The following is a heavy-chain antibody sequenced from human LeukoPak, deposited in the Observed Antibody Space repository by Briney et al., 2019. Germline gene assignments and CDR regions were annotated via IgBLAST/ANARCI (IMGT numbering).Heavy chain of an antibody. D-gene: IGHD4-17*01. Sequence: ASVKVSCMASGGTFSSYAISWVRQAPGQGLEWMGWISVASGDTFYAQKVQGRVSMTTDTITGTLYMELTGLTSDDTAVYYCTTGYGDLEIYGNWGQGTLVIVSS. J-gene: IGHJ4*02. CDR3: TTGYGDLEIYGN. CDR1: GGTFSSYA. V-gene: IGHV1-18*01. CDR2: ISVASGDT.